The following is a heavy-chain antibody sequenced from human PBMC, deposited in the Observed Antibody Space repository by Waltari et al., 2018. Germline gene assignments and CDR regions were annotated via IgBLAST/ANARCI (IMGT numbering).Heavy chain of an antibody. V-gene: IGHV3-20*02. CDR1: GFTFQDYG. D-gene: IGHD5-12*01. Sequence: EVQLVESGGGVVRPGGYLRLSFAASGFTFQDYGIGWVAQAPGKGLEWVSGINWNGGSTGYADSVKGRFTISRDNAKNSLYLQMNSLRAEDTALYHCARVSRDGYPSYDYWGQGTLVTVSS. J-gene: IGHJ4*02. CDR3: ARVSRDGYPSYDY. CDR2: INWNGGST.